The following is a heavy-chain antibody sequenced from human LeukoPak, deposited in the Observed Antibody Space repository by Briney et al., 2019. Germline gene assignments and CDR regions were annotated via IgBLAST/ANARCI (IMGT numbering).Heavy chain of an antibody. V-gene: IGHV3-7*03. CDR2: IKQDGSES. D-gene: IGHD3-22*01. CDR3: ARDKGDYDKSGSLFVF. J-gene: IGHJ4*02. CDR1: GFTFSRYW. Sequence: GGSLRLSCAASGFTFSRYWMSWVRQSPRRGLEWVANIKQDGSESYYVDSVKGRFTISRDNAGNSLYLQMHSLTVEDTAMYYCARDKGDYDKSGSLFVFGGQGTLVTVSS.